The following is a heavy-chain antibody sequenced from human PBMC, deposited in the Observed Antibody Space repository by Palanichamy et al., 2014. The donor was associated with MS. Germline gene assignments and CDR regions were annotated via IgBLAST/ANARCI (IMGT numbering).Heavy chain of an antibody. CDR3: ARGQYGATARLLFDY. D-gene: IGHD6-25*01. V-gene: IGHV1-8*01. J-gene: IGHJ4*02. CDR1: GYTFNNYN. CDR2: VVPNTGST. Sequence: QVQLVQSGAEVKRPGASVEVSCKASGYTFNNYNINWVRQATGQGLEWMGWVVPNTGSTAYAQKFQGRVTMTRNNSISTAYMEPSSLRSDDTAVYYCARGQYGATARLLFDYWGQGTPVTVSS.